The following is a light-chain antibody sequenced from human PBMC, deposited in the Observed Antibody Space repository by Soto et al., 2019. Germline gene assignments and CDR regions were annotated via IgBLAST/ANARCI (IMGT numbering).Light chain of an antibody. Sequence: QSVLTQPPSVSAAPGQKVTISCSGSSSNIGNNYVSWYQQLPGTAPKLLIYENNKRPSGIPDRFSGSKSGTSATLGITGLQTGDEADYYCGTWDSSLSARVFGTGTKGTVL. J-gene: IGLJ1*01. CDR2: ENN. CDR3: GTWDSSLSARV. CDR1: SSNIGNNY. V-gene: IGLV1-51*02.